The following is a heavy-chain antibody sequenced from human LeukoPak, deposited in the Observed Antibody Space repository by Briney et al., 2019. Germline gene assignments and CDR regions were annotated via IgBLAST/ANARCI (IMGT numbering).Heavy chain of an antibody. D-gene: IGHD1-7*01. J-gene: IGHJ4*02. CDR2: INPNSGGT. V-gene: IGHV1-2*02. CDR1: GYTFTGYY. CDR3: ATLTGTTWGFGY. Sequence: APVKVSCKASGYTFTGYYMHWVRQAPGQGLEWMGWINPNSGGTNYAQKFQGRVTMTRDTSISTAYMELSRLRSDDTAVYYCATLTGTTWGFGYWGQGTLVTVSS.